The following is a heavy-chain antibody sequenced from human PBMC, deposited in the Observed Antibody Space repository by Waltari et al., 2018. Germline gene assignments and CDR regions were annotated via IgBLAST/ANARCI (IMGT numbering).Heavy chain of an antibody. D-gene: IGHD1-1*01. CDR2: IYSSGST. CDR3: TRERRQLELVASFDV. J-gene: IGHJ3*01. V-gene: IGHV4-4*07. CDR1: GGSILSYY. Sequence: QVQLQASGAGLVKSSETLSPPCTISGGSILSYYWSWIRQPAGKGLEWIGRIYSSGSTNYSPSLDSRVSMSIDTSTNQFSLKLKSVTAADTAIYYCTRERRQLELVASFDVWGHGTKVSVSS.